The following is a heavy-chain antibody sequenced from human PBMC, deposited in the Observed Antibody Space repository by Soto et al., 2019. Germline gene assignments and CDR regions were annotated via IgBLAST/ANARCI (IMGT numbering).Heavy chain of an antibody. D-gene: IGHD6-13*01. V-gene: IGHV5-10-1*01. Sequence: GVSRRISCKGSGYSFISYWITWVRQIPGKGLEWMGRIDPSDSYTNYSPSFQGHVTISADKSISTAYLQWSSLKASDTAMYYCARNSYSSRWDYFDYWGQGPLVTVSS. CDR1: GYSFISYW. CDR3: ARNSYSSRWDYFDY. CDR2: IDPSDSYT. J-gene: IGHJ4*02.